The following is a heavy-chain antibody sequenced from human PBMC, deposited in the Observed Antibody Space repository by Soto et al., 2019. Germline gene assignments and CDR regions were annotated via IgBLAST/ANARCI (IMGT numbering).Heavy chain of an antibody. D-gene: IGHD2-15*01. Sequence: QAQLVESGGGVVRPGRSQRLSCAASGFTFSGYGMHWVRQAPGKGLEWVAFIWFDGSDALYSDSVKGRFTISRDNSKNTLFLQLNSLRGDDTALYYCAREGYCSGGGCSGGMDVWGQGTTVTVSS. J-gene: IGHJ6*02. CDR3: AREGYCSGGGCSGGMDV. CDR1: GFTFSGYG. CDR2: IWFDGSDA. V-gene: IGHV3-33*01.